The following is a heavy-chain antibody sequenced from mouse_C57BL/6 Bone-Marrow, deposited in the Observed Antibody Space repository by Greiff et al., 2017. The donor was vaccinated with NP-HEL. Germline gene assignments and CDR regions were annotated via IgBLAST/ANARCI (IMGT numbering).Heavy chain of an antibody. CDR1: GYTFTDYY. V-gene: IGHV1-19*01. CDR2: INPYNGGT. Sequence: VQLQQSGPVLVKPGASVKMSCKASGYTFTDYYMNWVKQSHGKSLEWIGVINPYNGGTSYNQKFKGKATLTVDKSSSTAYMELNSLTSEDSAVYYCASPYYYGSHWYFDVWGTGTTVTVSS. J-gene: IGHJ1*03. D-gene: IGHD1-1*01. CDR3: ASPYYYGSHWYFDV.